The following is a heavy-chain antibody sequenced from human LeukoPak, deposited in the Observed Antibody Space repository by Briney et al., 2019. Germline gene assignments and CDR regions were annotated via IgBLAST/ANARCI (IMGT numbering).Heavy chain of an antibody. J-gene: IGHJ5*02. Sequence: SETLSLTCTVSGGSISSSSYYWGWIRQPPGKGLEWIGSIYYSESTYYNPSLKSRVTISVDTSKNQFSLKLSSVTAADTAVYYCARQMQDYDSGGNNWFDPWGQGTLVTVSS. V-gene: IGHV4-39*01. CDR1: GGSISSSSYY. CDR2: IYYSEST. CDR3: ARQMQDYDSGGNNWFDP. D-gene: IGHD3-22*01.